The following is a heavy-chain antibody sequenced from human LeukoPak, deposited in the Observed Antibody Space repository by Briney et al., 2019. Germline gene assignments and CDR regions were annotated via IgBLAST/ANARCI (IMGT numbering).Heavy chain of an antibody. J-gene: IGHJ4*02. CDR2: IYSGGST. Sequence: GGSLRLSCAASVFTVSSNYMSWVRQAPGKGLEWVSVIYSGGSTYYADSAKGRFTISRDNSKNTLYLQMNSLRAEDTAVYYCARETRGSYSLDYWGQGTLVTVSS. D-gene: IGHD1-26*01. CDR3: ARETRGSYSLDY. V-gene: IGHV3-53*01. CDR1: VFTVSSNY.